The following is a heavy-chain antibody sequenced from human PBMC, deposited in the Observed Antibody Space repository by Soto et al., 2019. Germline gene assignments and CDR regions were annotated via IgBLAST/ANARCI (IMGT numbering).Heavy chain of an antibody. CDR3: AKDHHPSYYYDSSGYLFDY. J-gene: IGHJ4*02. V-gene: IGHV3-30*18. CDR1: GFTFSSYG. CDR2: ISYDGSDK. D-gene: IGHD3-22*01. Sequence: GGSLRLSCAASGFTFSSYGMHWVRQAPGKGLEWVAVISYDGSDKYYADSVKGRFTISRDNSRNTLYLQMNSLRAEDTAVYYCAKDHHPSYYYDSSGYLFDYWGQGTLVTVSS.